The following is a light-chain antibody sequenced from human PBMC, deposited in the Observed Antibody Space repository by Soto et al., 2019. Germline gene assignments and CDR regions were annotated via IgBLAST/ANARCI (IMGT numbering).Light chain of an antibody. J-gene: IGKJ5*01. CDR2: DAS. CDR3: QQRSNWPPIT. V-gene: IGKV3-11*01. CDR1: QSVSSY. Sequence: EIVLTQSPSTLSFSPVERSTLSFRASQSVSSYLAWYQQKPGQAPRLLIYDASNRATGIPARFSGSGSGTDFTLTISSLEPEDFAVYYCQQRSNWPPITFGQGTRLEIK.